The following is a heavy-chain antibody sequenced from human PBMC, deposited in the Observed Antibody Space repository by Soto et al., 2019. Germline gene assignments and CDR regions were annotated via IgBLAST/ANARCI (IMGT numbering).Heavy chain of an antibody. Sequence: ASVKVSCKASGYTFTSYGISWVRQAPGQGLEWMGWISAYNGNTNYAQKLQGRDTMTTDRSTRTAYMEPVCIRSEDMGVYCCQRDARVGSSGVVEYWGQGTLVSVAS. CDR1: GYTFTSYG. J-gene: IGHJ4*02. V-gene: IGHV1-18*03. D-gene: IGHD6-19*01. CDR3: QRDARVGSSGVVEY. CDR2: ISAYNGNT.